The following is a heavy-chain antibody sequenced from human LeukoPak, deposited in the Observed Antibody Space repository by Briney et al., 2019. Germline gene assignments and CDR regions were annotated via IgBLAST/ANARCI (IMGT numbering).Heavy chain of an antibody. CDR2: ISGSGGST. Sequence: PGGSLRLSCAASGFTFSDYYMSWIRQAPGKGLEWVSAISGSGGSTYYADSVKGRFTISRDNSKNTLYLQMNSLRAEDTAVYYCAKTAGYYGSGRSYMDVWGKGTTVTISS. V-gene: IGHV3-23*01. CDR1: GFTFSDYY. D-gene: IGHD3-10*01. CDR3: AKTAGYYGSGRSYMDV. J-gene: IGHJ6*03.